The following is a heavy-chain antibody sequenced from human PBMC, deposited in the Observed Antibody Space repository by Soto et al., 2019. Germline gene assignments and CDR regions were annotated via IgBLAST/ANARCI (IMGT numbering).Heavy chain of an antibody. V-gene: IGHV1-8*01. CDR1: GYTFTSYD. Sequence: QVQLVQSGAEVKKPGASVKVSCKASGYTFTSYDINWVRQTAGQGLEWMGWMSPKSANTGYAQKFQGRVTMTRSTSISTAYMELSSLTSEDTAVYYCTGGPPKWGFDSWGQGTPVTVSS. D-gene: IGHD1-26*01. CDR3: TGGPPKWGFDS. J-gene: IGHJ5*01. CDR2: MSPKSANT.